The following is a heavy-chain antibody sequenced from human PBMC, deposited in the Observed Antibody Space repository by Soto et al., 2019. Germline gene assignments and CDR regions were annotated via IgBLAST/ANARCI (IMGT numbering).Heavy chain of an antibody. CDR3: ARYTYTSRYSYYGMDV. J-gene: IGHJ6*02. CDR1: GFTFGDYA. V-gene: IGHV3-49*03. D-gene: IGHD2-2*02. CDR2: VRSKAFGGTT. Sequence: PGGSLRLSCTTSGFTFGDYAMSWFRQAPGKGLEWVGVVRSKAFGGTTDYAASVKGRFDISRDDSKSIAYLQMNSVTTEDTAVYFCARYTYTSRYSYYGMDVWGHGXTVTVSS.